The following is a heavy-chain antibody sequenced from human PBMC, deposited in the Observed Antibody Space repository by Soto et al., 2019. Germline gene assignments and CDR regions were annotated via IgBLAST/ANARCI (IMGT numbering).Heavy chain of an antibody. CDR1: GGSFSGYY. CDR2: INHSGST. CDR3: ASSGGGGYSYGSHDY. Sequence: SETLSLTCAVYGGSFSGYYWSWIRQPPGKGLEWIGEINHSGSTNDNPSLKSRVTMSVDTSKNQFSLMLNSVTAADTAVYYCASSGGGGYSYGSHDYWGQGTLVTVSS. D-gene: IGHD5-18*01. J-gene: IGHJ4*02. V-gene: IGHV4-34*01.